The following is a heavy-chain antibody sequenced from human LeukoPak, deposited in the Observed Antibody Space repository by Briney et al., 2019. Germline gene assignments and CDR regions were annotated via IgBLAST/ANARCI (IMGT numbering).Heavy chain of an antibody. D-gene: IGHD3-16*01. V-gene: IGHV3-7*01. Sequence: GGSLRLSCAASGFTISDYWMTWVRQAPGTGLEWVANIKQDGVEKAYVDSVKGRFTSSRDNSNNSIFLQMNSLRVEDTAIYDGVRDGGTDWYDPWGQGTLVSVSS. CDR1: GFTISDYW. CDR2: IKQDGVEK. CDR3: VRDGGTDWYDP. J-gene: IGHJ5*02.